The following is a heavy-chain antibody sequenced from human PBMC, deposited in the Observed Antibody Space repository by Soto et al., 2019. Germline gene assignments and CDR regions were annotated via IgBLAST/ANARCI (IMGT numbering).Heavy chain of an antibody. CDR2: ISAYNGNT. J-gene: IGHJ5*02. Sequence: ASVKVSCKASGYTFTSYGISWVRQAPGQGLEWMGWISAYNGNTNYAQKLQGRVTMTTDTSTSTAYMELRSLRSDDTAVYYCARVELGSVSMVRGVIDTHLDPWGQGTLVTVSS. V-gene: IGHV1-18*01. CDR1: GYTFTSYG. D-gene: IGHD3-10*01. CDR3: ARVELGSVSMVRGVIDTHLDP.